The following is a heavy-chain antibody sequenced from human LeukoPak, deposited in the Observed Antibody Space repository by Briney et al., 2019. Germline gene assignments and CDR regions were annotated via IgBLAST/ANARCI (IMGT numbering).Heavy chain of an antibody. D-gene: IGHD3-10*01. CDR1: GFTFSSYS. V-gene: IGHV3-21*01. CDR2: ISSSSSYI. CDR3: ARDKGRYYGSGSYSGYYYGMDV. J-gene: IGHJ6*02. Sequence: GGSLRLSCAASGFTFSSYSMNWVRQAPGKGLEWVSSISSSSSYIYYADSVKGRFTISRDNAKNSLYLQMNSLRAEDTAVYYCARDKGRYYGSGSYSGYYYGMDVWGQGTTVTVSS.